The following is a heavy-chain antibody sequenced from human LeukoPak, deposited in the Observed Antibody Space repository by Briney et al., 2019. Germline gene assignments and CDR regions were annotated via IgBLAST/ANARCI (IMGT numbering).Heavy chain of an antibody. Sequence: SVKVSCKASGGTFSSYAISWVRQAPGQGLEWMGGIIPIFGTANYAQKFQGRVTITADKSTSTAYMELSSLRSEDTAVYYCARVRYDSSGYYTGPLDYWGQGTLVTVSS. CDR2: IIPIFGTA. D-gene: IGHD3-22*01. CDR1: GGTFSSYA. V-gene: IGHV1-69*06. J-gene: IGHJ4*02. CDR3: ARVRYDSSGYYTGPLDY.